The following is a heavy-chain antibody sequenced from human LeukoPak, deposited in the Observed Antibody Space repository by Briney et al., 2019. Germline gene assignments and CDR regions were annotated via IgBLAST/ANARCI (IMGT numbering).Heavy chain of an antibody. D-gene: IGHD2-2*02. CDR1: GFTFGNYA. V-gene: IGHV3-23*01. Sequence: GGSLRLSCEASGFTFGNYAMNWVRQAPGKGLEWVSTISGTGSSTYYADSAKGRFTISRDNPKDTLFLQLNSLTAADTAMYFCAKASVAIPQYCNSWGQGTLVTVSS. CDR3: AKASVAIPQYCNS. CDR2: ISGTGSST. J-gene: IGHJ5*02.